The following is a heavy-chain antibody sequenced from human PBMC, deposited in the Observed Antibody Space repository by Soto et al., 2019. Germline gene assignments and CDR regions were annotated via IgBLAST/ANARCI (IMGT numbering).Heavy chain of an antibody. CDR1: GYTFTGYY. V-gene: IGHV1-2*02. D-gene: IGHD2-2*01. Sequence: VASVKVSCKASGYTFTGYYMHWVRQAPGQGLEWMGWINPNSGGTNYAQKFQGRVTMTRDTSISTAYMELSRLRSDDTAVYYCARDRAYCSSTSCWTWWFDPWGQGTLVTVSS. CDR2: INPNSGGT. CDR3: ARDRAYCSSTSCWTWWFDP. J-gene: IGHJ5*02.